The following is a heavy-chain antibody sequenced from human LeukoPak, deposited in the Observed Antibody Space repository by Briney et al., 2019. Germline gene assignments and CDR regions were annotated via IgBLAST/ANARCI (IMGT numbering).Heavy chain of an antibody. D-gene: IGHD2-21*02. CDR1: GFTVSSNY. J-gene: IGHJ4*02. CDR2: IYSGGNT. V-gene: IGHV3-66*02. CDR3: ARWYVVVAAFDY. Sequence: PGGSLRLSCAVSGFTVSSNYMSWVRQAPGKGPEWVSVIYSGGNTDYVDSVKGRFTISRDNSKNTLYLQMNSLRAEDTAVYFCARWYVVVAAFDYWGQGTLVTVSS.